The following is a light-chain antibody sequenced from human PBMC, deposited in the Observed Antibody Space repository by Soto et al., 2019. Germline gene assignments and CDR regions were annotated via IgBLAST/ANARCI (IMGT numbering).Light chain of an antibody. J-gene: IGLJ1*01. Sequence: QSVLTQPPSASGTPGQRVTISCSGSSSNIGSNTVNWYQQLPGTAPKLLIYSNNQRPSGVPDRFSGSKCGTSASLAISGLQSEDEADYYCAAWDDSLNGSYVFGTGTKLTVL. CDR3: AAWDDSLNGSYV. CDR2: SNN. V-gene: IGLV1-44*01. CDR1: SSNIGSNT.